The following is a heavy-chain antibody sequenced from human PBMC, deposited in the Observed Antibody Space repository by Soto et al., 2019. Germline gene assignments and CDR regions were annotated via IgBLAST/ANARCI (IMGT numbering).Heavy chain of an antibody. D-gene: IGHD3-22*01. Sequence: ASVKVSCKASGYTFTSYDINWVRQATGQGLEWTGWMNPNSGNTGYAQKFQGRVTMTRNTSISTAYMELSSLRSEDTAVYYCARPYYDSSGYYYAYGMDVWGQGTTVTVSS. CDR3: ARPYYDSSGYYYAYGMDV. CDR2: MNPNSGNT. J-gene: IGHJ6*02. CDR1: GYTFTSYD. V-gene: IGHV1-8*01.